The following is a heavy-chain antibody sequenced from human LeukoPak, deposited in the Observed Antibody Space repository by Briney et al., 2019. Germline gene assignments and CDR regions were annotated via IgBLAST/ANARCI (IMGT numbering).Heavy chain of an antibody. D-gene: IGHD2-2*01. J-gene: IGHJ5*02. CDR1: GDSVSTNSVT. CDR2: TYYRSTWYN. V-gene: IGHV6-1*01. CDR3: ARRLTQYDCFDP. Sequence: SQTLSLTCAISGDSVSTNSVTWNWIRQSPSRGLEWLGRTYYRSTWYNDYAVSVRGRITVNPDTSKNQSSLHLNSVTPEDTAVYYCARRLTQYDCFDPWGQGILVTVSS.